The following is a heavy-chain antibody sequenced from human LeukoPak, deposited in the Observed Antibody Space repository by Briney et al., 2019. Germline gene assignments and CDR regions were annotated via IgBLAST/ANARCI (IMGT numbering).Heavy chain of an antibody. CDR3: ATPPGIVVVVAATVEDY. CDR1: GFTFSSYA. Sequence: PGGSLRLSCAASGFTFSSYAMSWVRQAPGKGLEWVSAISGSGGNTYYADSVKGRFTISRDNSKNTLYLQMNSLRAEDTAVYYCATPPGIVVVVAATVEDYWGQGILVTVSS. D-gene: IGHD2-15*01. V-gene: IGHV3-23*01. J-gene: IGHJ4*02. CDR2: ISGSGGNT.